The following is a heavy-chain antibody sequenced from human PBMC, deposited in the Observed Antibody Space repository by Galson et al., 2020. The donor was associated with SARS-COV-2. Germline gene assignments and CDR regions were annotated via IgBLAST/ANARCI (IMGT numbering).Heavy chain of an antibody. CDR2: MNPKSGNT. D-gene: IGHD3-9*01. CDR3: ARASKHYNLFTGYLNYYYYYMDV. CDR1: GYTFASYD. V-gene: IGHV1-8*03. J-gene: IGHJ6*03. Sequence: GESLKISCKASGYTFASYDINWVRQATGQGLEWMGWMNPKSGNTGYAQRFQGRVTITMDTSISTAYLELSSLRSEDTAVYYCARASKHYNLFTGYLNYYYYYMDVWGKGTTVTISS.